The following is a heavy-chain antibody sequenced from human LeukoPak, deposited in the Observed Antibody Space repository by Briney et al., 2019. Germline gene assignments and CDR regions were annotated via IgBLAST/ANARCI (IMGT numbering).Heavy chain of an antibody. CDR3: ASGSIVVVPAAPGDYYYYGMDV. D-gene: IGHD2-2*01. CDR1: GGSFSGYY. CDR2: INHSGST. J-gene: IGHJ6*02. V-gene: IGHV4-34*01. Sequence: KASETLSLTCAVYGGSFSGYYWSWIRQPPGKGLEWIGEINHSGSTNYNPSLKSRVTISVDTSKNQFSLKLSSVTAADTAVYYCASGSIVVVPAAPGDYYYYGMDVWGQGTTVIVSS.